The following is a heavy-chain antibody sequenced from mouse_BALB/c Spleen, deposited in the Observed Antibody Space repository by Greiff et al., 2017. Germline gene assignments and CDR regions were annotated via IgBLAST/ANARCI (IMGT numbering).Heavy chain of an antibody. D-gene: IGHD1-2*01. CDR3: ARDGGYYGYDAMDY. CDR1: GFTFSDYY. CDR2: ISDGGSYT. V-gene: IGHV5-4*02. J-gene: IGHJ4*01. Sequence: EVMLVESGGGLVKPGGSLKLSCAASGFTFSDYYMYWVRQTPEKRLEWVATISDGGSYTYYPDSVKGRFTISRDNAKNNLYLQMSSLKSEDTAMYYCARDGGYYGYDAMDYWGQGTSVTVSS.